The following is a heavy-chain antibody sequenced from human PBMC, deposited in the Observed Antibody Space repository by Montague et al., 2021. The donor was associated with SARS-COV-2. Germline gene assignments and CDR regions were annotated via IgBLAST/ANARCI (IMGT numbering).Heavy chain of an antibody. D-gene: IGHD6-19*01. V-gene: IGHV4-61*09. Sequence: TLSLTCSVSGASISSANDYWTWIRQPAGKGLEWIGHISTGGSSSYNPSLKSRVTIILDTSKQQFSLELTSVTAADTAVYYCARDRRGMAMAGRAYYYYYMDVWGKRTTVTVSS. CDR1: GASISSANDY. CDR2: ISTGGSS. J-gene: IGHJ6*03. CDR3: ARDRRGMAMAGRAYYYYYMDV.